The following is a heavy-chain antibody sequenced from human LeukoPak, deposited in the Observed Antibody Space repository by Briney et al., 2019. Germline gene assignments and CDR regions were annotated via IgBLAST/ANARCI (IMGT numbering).Heavy chain of an antibody. Sequence: SVKVSCKASGGTFSSYAISWVRQAPGQGLEWMGRIIPIFGTANYAQKFQGRVTITTDESTSTAYMELSSLRSEDTAVYSCARDSWGYGDSPFDYWGQGTLVTVSS. CDR2: IIPIFGTA. J-gene: IGHJ4*02. D-gene: IGHD4-17*01. CDR1: GGTFSSYA. V-gene: IGHV1-69*05. CDR3: ARDSWGYGDSPFDY.